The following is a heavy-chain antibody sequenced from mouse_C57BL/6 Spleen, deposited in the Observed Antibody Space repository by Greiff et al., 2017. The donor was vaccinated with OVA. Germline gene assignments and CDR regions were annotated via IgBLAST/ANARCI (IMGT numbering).Heavy chain of an antibody. Sequence: QVQLQQPGAELVRPGSSVKLSCKASGYTFTSYWMHWVKQRPIQGLEWIGNIAPSDSETHYNQKFKDKATLTVDKSSSTAYMQLSSLTSEDSAVYYCARSDYGSSHWYFDVWGTGTTVTVSS. J-gene: IGHJ1*03. V-gene: IGHV1-52*01. CDR1: GYTFTSYW. CDR2: IAPSDSET. D-gene: IGHD1-1*01. CDR3: ARSDYGSSHWYFDV.